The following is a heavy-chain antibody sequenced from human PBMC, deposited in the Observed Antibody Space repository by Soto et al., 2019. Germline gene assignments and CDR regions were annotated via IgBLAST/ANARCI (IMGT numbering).Heavy chain of an antibody. D-gene: IGHD6-19*01. V-gene: IGHV1-69*13. CDR2: IIPIFGTA. CDR3: AKVRYSSPMGYYYGMDV. Sequence: SVKVSCKASRVGFSKFIVTWVRQAPGLGLEWVGGIIPIFGTANYAQKFQGRVTITADESTSTSYMEVNNLRSEDTAVYYCAKVRYSSPMGYYYGMDVWGQGTTVTVSS. CDR1: RVGFSKFI. J-gene: IGHJ6*02.